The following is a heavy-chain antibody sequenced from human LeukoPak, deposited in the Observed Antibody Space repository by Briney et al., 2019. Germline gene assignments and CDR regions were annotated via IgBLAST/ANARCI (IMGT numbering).Heavy chain of an antibody. D-gene: IGHD3-22*01. CDR1: GFTVSSNY. J-gene: IGHJ4*02. CDR2: IYSGVTT. V-gene: IGHV3-53*01. Sequence: GGSLRLSCAASGFTVSSNYMSWVRQAPGKGLEWVSIIYSGVTTYYADSVKGRFTISRDNSKNTLYLQMNSLRAEDTAVYYCARDQSSGSYSGYFLDYWGQGTLVTVSS. CDR3: ARDQSSGSYSGYFLDY.